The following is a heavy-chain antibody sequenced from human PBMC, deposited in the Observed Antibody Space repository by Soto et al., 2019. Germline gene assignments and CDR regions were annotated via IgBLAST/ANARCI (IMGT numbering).Heavy chain of an antibody. Sequence: EVQLVESGGGLVQPGGSLRLSCAASGFTVSSNYMSWVRQAPGKGLEWVSVIYSGGSTYYAVSVKGRFTISRDNSKNTLPLHMISLRDDESDVYYWAREMDRGLYPVSLQHWGQGTLVTVSS. CDR3: AREMDRGLYPVSLQH. J-gene: IGHJ1*01. CDR1: GFTVSSNY. CDR2: IYSGGST. V-gene: IGHV3-66*01. D-gene: IGHD2-2*03.